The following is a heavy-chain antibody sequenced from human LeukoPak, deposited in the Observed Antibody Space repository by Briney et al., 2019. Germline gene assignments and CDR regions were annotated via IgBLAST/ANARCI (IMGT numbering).Heavy chain of an antibody. CDR1: GGSLSGYY. CDR3: ARAYSISWYYFDY. CDR2: INHSGST. J-gene: IGHJ4*02. Sequence: SETLSLTCAVYGGSLSGYYWSWIRQPPGKGLEWIGEINHSGSTNYNPSLKSRVTISVDTSKNQFSLKLSSVTAADTAVYYCARAYSISWYYFDYWGQGTLVTVSS. D-gene: IGHD6-13*01. V-gene: IGHV4-34*01.